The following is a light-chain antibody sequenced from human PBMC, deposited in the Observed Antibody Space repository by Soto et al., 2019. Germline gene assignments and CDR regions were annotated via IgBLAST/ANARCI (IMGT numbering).Light chain of an antibody. CDR3: SSYTTSSTLDVV. V-gene: IGLV2-14*01. J-gene: IGLJ2*01. CDR1: SSDVGGYNY. Sequence: QSALTQPASVSGPPGQSITISCTGTSSDVGGYNYVSWYQQYPGKAPKLIIYEVSNRPSGVSNRFSGSKSGYTASLTISGLQADDEADYYCSSYTTSSTLDVVFGGGTKLTVL. CDR2: EVS.